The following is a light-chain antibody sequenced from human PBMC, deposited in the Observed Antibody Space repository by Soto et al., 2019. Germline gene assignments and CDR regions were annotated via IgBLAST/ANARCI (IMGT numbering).Light chain of an antibody. CDR2: GAS. Sequence: DIVMTQSTATLSVAPGERVTFSCMASQGVSRKLAWYQHKPGQAPRLLISGASTGATGIPARFSGSGSGTEFTLTISSLQSEDCAIYYCQQYHTWPITFGGGTKVDIK. J-gene: IGKJ4*01. CDR3: QQYHTWPIT. CDR1: QGVSRK. V-gene: IGKV3-15*01.